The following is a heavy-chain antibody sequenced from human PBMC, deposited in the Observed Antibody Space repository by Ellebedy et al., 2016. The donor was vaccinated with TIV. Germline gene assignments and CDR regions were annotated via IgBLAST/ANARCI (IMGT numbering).Heavy chain of an antibody. J-gene: IGHJ4*02. CDR2: IKQDGSEK. D-gene: IGHD3-9*01. CDR1: GFTFSSYW. CDR3: ARVVSDYDILTGYREYFDY. Sequence: PGGSLRLSCAASGFTFSSYWMSWVRQAPGKGLEWVANIKQDGSEKYYVDSVKGRFTISRDSAKNSLYLQMNSLRAEDTAVYYCARVVSDYDILTGYREYFDYWGQGTLVTVSS. V-gene: IGHV3-7*01.